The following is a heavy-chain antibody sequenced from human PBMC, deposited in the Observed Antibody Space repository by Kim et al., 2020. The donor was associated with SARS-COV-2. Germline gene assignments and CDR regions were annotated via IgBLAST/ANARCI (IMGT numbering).Heavy chain of an antibody. CDR3: AGSWYPGFYYYYGMDV. J-gene: IGHJ6*02. CDR2: IYYSGST. CDR1: GGSISSYY. Sequence: SETLSLTCTVSGGSISSYYWSWIRQPPGKGLEWIGYIYYSGSTNYNPSLKSRVTISVDTSKNQFSLKLSSVTAADTAVYYCAGSWYPGFYYYYGMDVWGQGTTVTVSS. V-gene: IGHV4-59*01. D-gene: IGHD6-13*01.